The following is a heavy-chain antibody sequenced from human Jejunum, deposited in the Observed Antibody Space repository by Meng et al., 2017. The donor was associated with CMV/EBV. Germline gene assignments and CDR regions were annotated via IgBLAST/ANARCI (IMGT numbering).Heavy chain of an antibody. J-gene: IGHJ6*02. CDR3: AREKYEILTGYRSNYYCYGIDV. CDR2: IKQDGSEK. D-gene: IGHD3-9*01. V-gene: IGHV3-7*01. Sequence: MSWVRQAPGKGLEWVGNIKQDGSEKYYVDSVKGRFTISRDNAKNSLYLQMNSLRVEDTAVYYCAREKYEILTGYRSNYYCYGIDVWGHGTTVTVSS.